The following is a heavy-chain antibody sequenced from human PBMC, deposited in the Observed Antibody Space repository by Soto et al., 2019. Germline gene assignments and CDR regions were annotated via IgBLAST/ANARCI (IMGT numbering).Heavy chain of an antibody. Sequence: SETLSLTCAVSGYSISSGYYWGWLREPPGKGLEWLGSIYHGGSTYYNPSLNSRVTLSIDMTNNHVSLILNSVTAADTAVYYCARVGPWVPYYYDSSPYTFENWFDPWGQGTLVTVSS. D-gene: IGHD3-22*01. J-gene: IGHJ5*02. V-gene: IGHV4-38-2*01. CDR3: ARVGPWVPYYYDSSPYTFENWFDP. CDR1: GYSISSGYY. CDR2: IYHGGST.